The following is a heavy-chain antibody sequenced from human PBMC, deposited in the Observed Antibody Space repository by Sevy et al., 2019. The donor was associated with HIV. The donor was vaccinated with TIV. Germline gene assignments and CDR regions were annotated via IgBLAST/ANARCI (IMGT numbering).Heavy chain of an antibody. J-gene: IGHJ6*02. CDR1: GGSISSYY. CDR3: ARDSAAAGYYYYYGMDV. V-gene: IGHV4-59*01. D-gene: IGHD6-13*01. CDR2: IYYSGST. Sequence: SDTLSLTCTVSGGSISSYYWSWIRQPPGKGLEWIGYIYYSGSTNYNPSLKSRVTISVDTSKNQFSLKLSSVTAADTAVYYCARDSAAAGYYYYYGMDVWGQGTTVTVSS.